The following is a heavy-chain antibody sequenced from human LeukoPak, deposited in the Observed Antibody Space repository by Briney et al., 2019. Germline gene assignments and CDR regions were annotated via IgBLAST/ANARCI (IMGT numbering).Heavy chain of an antibody. CDR1: GFTFSSYG. Sequence: GGSLRLSCAASGFTFSSYGMQWVRQAPGKGLEGGAVISYDGSNKYYADSVKGRFTISRDNSKNTLYLQMNSLRAEDTAVYYCAKDGGELGYCSSTSCYTPSFHFDYWGQGTLVTVSS. V-gene: IGHV3-30*18. D-gene: IGHD2-2*02. CDR2: ISYDGSNK. CDR3: AKDGGELGYCSSTSCYTPSFHFDY. J-gene: IGHJ4*02.